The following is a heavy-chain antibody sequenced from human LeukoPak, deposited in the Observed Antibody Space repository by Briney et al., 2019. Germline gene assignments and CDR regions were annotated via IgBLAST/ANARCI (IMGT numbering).Heavy chain of an antibody. Sequence: AAVNVSCKASVYTCTSYVIRWVRQAPGQGLEWMGWISGYKGNTNYAQKLQGRGTMTTDTSTSTAYMELRSLRSDATAVYYCARDYSGSYWVAFDIWGQGTMVTVSS. CDR3: ARDYSGSYWVAFDI. J-gene: IGHJ3*02. V-gene: IGHV1-18*01. CDR2: ISGYKGNT. D-gene: IGHD1-26*01. CDR1: VYTCTSYV.